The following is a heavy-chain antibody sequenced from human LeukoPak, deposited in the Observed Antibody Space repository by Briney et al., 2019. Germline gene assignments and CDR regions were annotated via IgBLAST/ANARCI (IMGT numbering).Heavy chain of an antibody. CDR2: INPNSGGT. Sequence: GASVTVSCKASGYTFTGYYMHWVRQAPGPGLEWMGWINPNSGGTNYAQKFQGRVTMTRDTSISTAYMELSRLRSDDTAVYYCARGWARGGWSSPDYWGQGTLVAVSS. CDR1: GYTFTGYY. CDR3: ARGWARGGWSSPDY. J-gene: IGHJ4*02. V-gene: IGHV1-2*02. D-gene: IGHD2-15*01.